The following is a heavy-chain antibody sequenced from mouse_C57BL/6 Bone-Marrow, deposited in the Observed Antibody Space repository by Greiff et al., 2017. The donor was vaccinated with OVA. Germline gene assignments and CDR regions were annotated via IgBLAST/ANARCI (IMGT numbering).Heavy chain of an antibody. CDR2: IDPETGGT. V-gene: IGHV1-15*01. CDR3: TRSPDYFDY. J-gene: IGHJ2*01. CDR1: GYTFTDYE. Sequence: QVQLKESGAELVRPGASVTLSCKASGYTFTDYEMHWVKQTPVHGLEWIGAIDPETGGTAYNQKFKGKAILTADKSSSTAYMELRSLTSEDSAVYYCTRSPDYFDYWGQGTTLTVSS.